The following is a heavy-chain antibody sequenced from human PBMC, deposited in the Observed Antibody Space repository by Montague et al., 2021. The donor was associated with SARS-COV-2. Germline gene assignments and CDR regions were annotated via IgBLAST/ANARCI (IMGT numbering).Heavy chain of an antibody. CDR1: GGSFSGYY. J-gene: IGHJ6*03. CDR2: INHSGSA. V-gene: IGHV4-34*01. Sequence: SETLSLTCAVYGGSFSGYYWNWTRQPPGKGLEWIGEINHSGSANYNPSLKRRVTISVDTSKNQFFLKLNSVTAADTAVYYCARLGEGVVPAPILGVGPYYSYFYMDVWGKGATVTVSS. D-gene: IGHD2-2*02. CDR3: ARLGEGVVPAPILGVGPYYSYFYMDV.